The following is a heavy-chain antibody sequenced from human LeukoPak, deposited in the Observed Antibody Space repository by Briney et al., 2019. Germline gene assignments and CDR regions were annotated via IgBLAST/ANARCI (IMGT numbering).Heavy chain of an antibody. CDR3: AKDAATGTSFDY. Sequence: GGSLRLSCTASGFTFSSYDMSWVRQAPGKGLEWVPAINGSGGSTYYADSVKRRFTIYRDNSKNTLYLQMNSLRAEDTAVYYCAKDAATGTSFDYWGQGTLVTVSS. CDR2: INGSGGST. D-gene: IGHD6-13*01. CDR1: GFTFSSYD. J-gene: IGHJ4*02. V-gene: IGHV3-23*01.